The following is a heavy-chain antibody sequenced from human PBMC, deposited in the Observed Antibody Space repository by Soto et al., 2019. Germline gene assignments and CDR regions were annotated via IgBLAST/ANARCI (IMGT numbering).Heavy chain of an antibody. Sequence: SETLSLTCAVHGGSFTGYYWSWVRQPPGKALEWVGEINHGGSTNYNPSLKSRVTISLDTSKNQFSLKLTSVTAADTAVYYCARTMYDFWSGYYFDYWGQGTLVTVSS. D-gene: IGHD3-3*01. CDR3: ARTMYDFWSGYYFDY. CDR2: INHGGST. CDR1: GGSFTGYY. V-gene: IGHV4-34*01. J-gene: IGHJ4*02.